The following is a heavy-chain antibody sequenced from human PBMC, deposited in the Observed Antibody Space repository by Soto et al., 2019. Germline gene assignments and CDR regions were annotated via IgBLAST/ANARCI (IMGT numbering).Heavy chain of an antibody. CDR2: IKSKTDGGTT. CDR1: GFTFSNAW. D-gene: IGHD3-22*01. J-gene: IGHJ4*02. V-gene: IGHV3-15*01. CDR3: TTGYYYDSSGYFQGPY. Sequence: GGSLRLSCAASGFTFSNAWMSWVRQAPGKGLEWVGRIKSKTDGGTTDYAAPVKGRFTISRDDSKNTLYLQMNSLKTEDTAVYYCTTGYYYDSSGYFQGPYWGPGTLVTVSS.